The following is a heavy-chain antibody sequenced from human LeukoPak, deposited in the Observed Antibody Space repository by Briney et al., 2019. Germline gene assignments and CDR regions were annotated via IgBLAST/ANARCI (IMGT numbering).Heavy chain of an antibody. D-gene: IGHD2-8*01. CDR2: VSGSGAGT. V-gene: IGHV3-23*01. CDR3: AKMVREFYTISYYFDY. J-gene: IGHJ4*02. CDR1: GFTFSGYA. Sequence: GGSLRLSCAASGFTFSGYAMNWVRQAPGKGLEWVSGVSGSGAGTYYADSVKGRFTISRDNSRNTLYLQMNSLRADDTAVYYCAKMVREFYTISYYFDYWGQGTLVTVSS.